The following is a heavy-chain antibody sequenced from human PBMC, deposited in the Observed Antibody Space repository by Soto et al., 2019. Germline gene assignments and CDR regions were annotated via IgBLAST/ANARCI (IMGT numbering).Heavy chain of an antibody. CDR1: GGSFSGYY. Sequence: QVQLQQWGAGLLKPSETLSLTCAVYGGSFSGYYWSWIRQPPGKGLEWIGEINHSGSTNYNPSLKSRVTISVDTSKNQFSRKLSSVTAADTAVYYCARDYDILTGLTFDYWGQGTLVTVSS. V-gene: IGHV4-34*01. CDR2: INHSGST. D-gene: IGHD3-9*01. J-gene: IGHJ4*02. CDR3: ARDYDILTGLTFDY.